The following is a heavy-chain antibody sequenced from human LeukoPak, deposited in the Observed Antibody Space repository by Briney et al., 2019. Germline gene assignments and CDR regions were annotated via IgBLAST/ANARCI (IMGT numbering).Heavy chain of an antibody. CDR3: ARLRFDFWSGYTHPYFDY. CDR2: IYYSGTT. V-gene: IGHV4-39*01. D-gene: IGHD3-3*01. CDR1: GGSISSSSYS. Sequence: PSETLSLTCTVSGGSISSSSYSWGWIRQPPGKGLEWIGSIYYSGTTYYNPSLESRVTISVDTSKIQFSLKLSSVAATDTAVYFCARLRFDFWSGYTHPYFDYWGQGTLVTVSS. J-gene: IGHJ4*02.